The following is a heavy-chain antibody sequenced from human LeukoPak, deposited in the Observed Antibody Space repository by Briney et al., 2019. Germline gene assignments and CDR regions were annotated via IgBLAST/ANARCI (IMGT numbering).Heavy chain of an antibody. CDR3: AKDSTSGSYADAFDI. V-gene: IGHV3-9*01. CDR1: GFTFDDYA. J-gene: IGHJ3*02. CDR2: ISWNSGSI. D-gene: IGHD1-26*01. Sequence: GGSLRLSCAASGFTFDDYAMHWVRQAPGKGLEWVSGISWNSGSIGYADSVKGRFTISRDNAKNSLYLQMNSLRAEDTALYYCAKDSTSGSYADAFDIWGQGTMVTVSS.